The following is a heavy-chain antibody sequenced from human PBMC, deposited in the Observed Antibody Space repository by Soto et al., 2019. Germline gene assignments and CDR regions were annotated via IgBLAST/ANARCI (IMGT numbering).Heavy chain of an antibody. J-gene: IGHJ4*02. CDR3: AKDEAGVFDY. CDR2: ISGSGGST. D-gene: IGHD6-13*01. CDR1: GCPCIRYG. Sequence: PGGPLRLSCTASGCPCIRYGMNSSRQPTGKGLEWVTAISGSGGSTYYADSVKGRFTLSRDNSQNTLYLQMNSLRAEDTAVYYCAKDEAGVFDYWGQGTLVTVSS. V-gene: IGHV3-23*01.